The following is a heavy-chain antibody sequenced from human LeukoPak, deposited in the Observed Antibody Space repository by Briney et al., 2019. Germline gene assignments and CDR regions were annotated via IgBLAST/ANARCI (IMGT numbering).Heavy chain of an antibody. CDR2: IYTSGTT. CDR3: ARVLRRDGYNARGFDY. CDR1: GFTVSSNF. D-gene: IGHD5-24*01. V-gene: IGHV3-53*01. J-gene: IGHJ4*02. Sequence: PGGSLRLSCAASGFTVSSNFMTWVRQAPGTGLEWVSVIYTSGTTYYADSVKDRFTISRDNSKNTVYLQMNSLRAEDTAVYYCARVLRRDGYNARGFDYWGQGTLVTVSS.